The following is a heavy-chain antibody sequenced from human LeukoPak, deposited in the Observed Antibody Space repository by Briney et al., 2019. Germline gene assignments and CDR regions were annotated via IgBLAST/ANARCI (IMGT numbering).Heavy chain of an antibody. CDR1: GGTFSSYA. J-gene: IGHJ3*02. CDR3: ARDRKGDYYDSSGYLGHGAFDI. V-gene: IGHV1-69*06. D-gene: IGHD3-22*01. CDR2: IIPIFGTA. Sequence: SVKVSCKASGGTFSSYAISWVRQAPGQGLEWMGGIIPIFGTANYAQKFQGRVTITADKSTSTAYMELSSLRSEDTAVYYCARDRKGDYYDSSGYLGHGAFDIWGQGTMVTVSS.